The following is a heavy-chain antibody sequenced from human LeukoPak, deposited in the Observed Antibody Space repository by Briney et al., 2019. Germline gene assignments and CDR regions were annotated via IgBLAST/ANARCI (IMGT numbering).Heavy chain of an antibody. J-gene: IGHJ4*02. CDR2: INSDGSST. Sequence: PGGSLRLSCAASGFTFSSYWMHWVRQAPGKGLVWVSRINSDGSSTSYADSVKGRFTISRDNAKNTLYLQMNSLRAEDTAVYYCARDPGYCTNGVCYNGYYFDYWGQGTLVTVSS. CDR1: GFTFSSYW. D-gene: IGHD2-8*01. V-gene: IGHV3-74*01. CDR3: ARDPGYCTNGVCYNGYYFDY.